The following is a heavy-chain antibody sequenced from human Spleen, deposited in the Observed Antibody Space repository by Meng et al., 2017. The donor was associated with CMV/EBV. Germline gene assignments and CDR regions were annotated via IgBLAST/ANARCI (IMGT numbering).Heavy chain of an antibody. V-gene: IGHV3-48*03. CDR2: ISSSGSTI. Sequence: GGSLRLSCAASGFSFSMFDMNWVRQAPGKGLEWVSYISSSGSTIYYADSVKGRFTISRDNAKNSLYLQMNSLRAEDTAVYYCVGYEQQLGSYYYYYGMDVWGQGTTVTVSS. J-gene: IGHJ6*02. CDR3: VGYEQQLGSYYYYYGMDV. CDR1: GFSFSMFD. D-gene: IGHD6-13*01.